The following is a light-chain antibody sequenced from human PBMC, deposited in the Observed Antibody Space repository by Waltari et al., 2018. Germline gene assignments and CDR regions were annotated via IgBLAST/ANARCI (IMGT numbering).Light chain of an antibody. CDR3: ATWDTSLGDLWV. Sequence: QSVLTQPPSVSASPGQTVTSSCSGSSSTIGSTSVSWYQHLPRTAPKVLIYNNNERPSGIPDRFSGSTSGTSATLVITGLQTGDEADYYCATWDTSLGDLWVFGGGTRLTVL. CDR2: NNN. V-gene: IGLV1-51*01. CDR1: SSTIGSTS. J-gene: IGLJ3*02.